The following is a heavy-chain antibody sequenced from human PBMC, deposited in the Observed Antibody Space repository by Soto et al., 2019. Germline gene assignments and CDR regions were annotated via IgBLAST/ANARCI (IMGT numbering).Heavy chain of an antibody. CDR3: ARDVYYYDSRGYYRYFDY. CDR1: GFTFRNFG. CDR2: IWYDGSNE. V-gene: IGHV3-33*01. Sequence: PGGSLRLSCAASGFTFRNFGMHWVRQAPGKGLEWVAVIWYDGSNEYYIDSVKGRFTSSRDDSKNMLYLQMNSLRTEDTAVYYCARDVYYYDSRGYYRYFDYWGQGTLVTVSS. D-gene: IGHD3-22*01. J-gene: IGHJ4*02.